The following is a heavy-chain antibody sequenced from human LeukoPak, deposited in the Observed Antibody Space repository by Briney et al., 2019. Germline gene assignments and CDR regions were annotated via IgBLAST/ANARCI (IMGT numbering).Heavy chain of an antibody. D-gene: IGHD3-22*01. CDR2: MYFSGSP. CDR1: SGSISSYY. CDR3: PRSYYNDSSGYRLDFFDY. Sequence: PSETLSLTWTVASGSISSYYWSWIRQPPGKGLEWIGYMYFSGSPNYNPSPKRRVTISEDTSKNTCPRKLSSVTAADTAVYYWPRSYYNDSSGYRLDFFDYSGQGTLVTVSS. V-gene: IGHV4-59*01. J-gene: IGHJ4*02.